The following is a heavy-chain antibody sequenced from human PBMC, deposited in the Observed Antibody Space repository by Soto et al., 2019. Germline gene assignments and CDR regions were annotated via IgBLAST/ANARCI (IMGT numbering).Heavy chain of an antibody. Sequence: QVQLVQSGAEVKKPGSSVKVSCKASGGSFSSYAISWVRQAPVQGLEWMGGMIPIFGTATYAQKFQGRVTIIADKSTSTAYMVLSSMRSEDTAVYYCARAGPVAGNHAFDIWGQGTLVTVSS. D-gene: IGHD6-19*01. CDR1: GGSFSSYA. J-gene: IGHJ3*02. V-gene: IGHV1-69*06. CDR3: ARAGPVAGNHAFDI. CDR2: MIPIFGTA.